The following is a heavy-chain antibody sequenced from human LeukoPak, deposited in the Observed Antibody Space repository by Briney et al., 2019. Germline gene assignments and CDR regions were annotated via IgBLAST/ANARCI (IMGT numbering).Heavy chain of an antibody. CDR1: TFTFSSYG. D-gene: IGHD6-19*01. CDR3: ANTMYSSAWSPFDY. J-gene: IGHJ4*02. Sequence: GGSLRLSCAASTFTFSSYGMHWVRQAPGKGLEWVAFIQYDGNKRYYADSVKGRFTISRDNSKNTLYLQMNSLRPEDTALYYCANTMYSSAWSPFDYWGRGTLVTVSS. CDR2: IQYDGNKR. V-gene: IGHV3-30*02.